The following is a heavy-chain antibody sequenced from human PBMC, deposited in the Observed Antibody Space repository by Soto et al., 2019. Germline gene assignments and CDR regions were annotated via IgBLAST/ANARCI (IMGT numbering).Heavy chain of an antibody. J-gene: IGHJ5*02. D-gene: IGHD1-1*01. CDR2: VSYSGYT. CDR1: GDSISSSTYY. Sequence: QLQLQESGPGLVKASETLSLTCLVSGDSISSSTYYWGWIRQPPGKGLEWIGSVSYSGYTYYNPSLMVRVIVSLDTSKNHFSLQLNSVTAADTAMYYCAGLLDLYSWFDPWGQGTLVTVSS. CDR3: AGLLDLYSWFDP. V-gene: IGHV4-39*01.